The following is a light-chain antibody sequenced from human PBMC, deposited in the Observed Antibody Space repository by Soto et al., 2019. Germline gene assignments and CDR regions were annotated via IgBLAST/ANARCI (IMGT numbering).Light chain of an antibody. CDR3: QQNGSPPYT. Sequence: EIVLTQSPATLSLSPGERATLSCGASQSVSGSDLAWYQHKPGLAPRLLMYDASTRATGIPDRFSGSGSGTDFTLTISRLEPEHFAVYYCQQNGSPPYTFGQGTKLEIK. V-gene: IGKV3D-20*01. J-gene: IGKJ2*01. CDR2: DAS. CDR1: QSVSGSD.